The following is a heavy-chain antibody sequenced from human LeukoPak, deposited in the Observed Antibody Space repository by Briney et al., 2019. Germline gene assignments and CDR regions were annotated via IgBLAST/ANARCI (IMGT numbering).Heavy chain of an antibody. J-gene: IGHJ5*02. Sequence: SETLSLTYTVSGGSISSSSYYWGWIRQPPGKGLEWIGSIYYSGSTYYNPSLKSRVTISVDTSKNQFSLKLSSVTAADTAVYYCARRDNWNYGSWFDPWGQGTLVTVSS. CDR3: ARRDNWNYGSWFDP. CDR2: IYYSGST. CDR1: GGSISSSSYY. V-gene: IGHV4-39*01. D-gene: IGHD1-7*01.